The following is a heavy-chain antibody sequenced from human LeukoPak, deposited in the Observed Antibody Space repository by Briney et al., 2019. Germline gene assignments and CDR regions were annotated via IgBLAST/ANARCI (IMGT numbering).Heavy chain of an antibody. CDR1: GYTFTSYD. CDR2: VNPNSGNT. CDR3: ARGGYCSSTSCYADDNWFDP. V-gene: IGHV1-8*01. J-gene: IGHJ5*02. Sequence: ASVKVSCKASGYTFTSYDINWVRQATGQGLEWMGWVNPNSGNTGYAQKFQGRVTMTRNTSISTAYMELSSLRSEDTAVYYCARGGYCSSTSCYADDNWFDPWGQGTLVTVSS. D-gene: IGHD2-2*01.